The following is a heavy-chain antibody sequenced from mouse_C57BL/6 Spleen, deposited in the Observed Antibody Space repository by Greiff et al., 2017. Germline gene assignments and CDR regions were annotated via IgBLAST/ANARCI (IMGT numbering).Heavy chain of an antibody. CDR3: TRELDGYYYAMDY. CDR1: GFTFSSYA. CDR2: ISSGGDYI. Sequence: EVKLVESGEGLVKPGGSLKLSCAASGFTFSSYAMSWVRQTPEKRLEWVAYISSGGDYIYYADTVKGRFTISRDNARNTLYLQMSSLKSEDTAMYYCTRELDGYYYAMDYWGQGTSVTVSS. V-gene: IGHV5-9-1*02. D-gene: IGHD2-3*01. J-gene: IGHJ4*01.